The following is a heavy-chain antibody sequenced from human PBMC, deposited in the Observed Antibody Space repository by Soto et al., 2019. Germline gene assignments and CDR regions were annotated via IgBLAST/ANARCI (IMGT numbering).Heavy chain of an antibody. CDR3: AGMYYDSSGQYGMDV. V-gene: IGHV5-10-1*01. CDR2: IDPSDSYT. J-gene: IGHJ6*02. Sequence: GASLKISCKGSGYSFTSYWISWVRQMPGQGLEWMGRIDPSDSYTNYSPSFQGHVTISADKSISTAYLQWSSLKASDTAMYYCAGMYYDSSGQYGMDVWGQGNPVTVSS. D-gene: IGHD3-22*01. CDR1: GYSFTSYW.